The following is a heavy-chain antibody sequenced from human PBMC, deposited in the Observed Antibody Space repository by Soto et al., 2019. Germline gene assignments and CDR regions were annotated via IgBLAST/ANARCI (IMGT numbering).Heavy chain of an antibody. J-gene: IGHJ5*02. CDR3: ARKDKSGYFNWFDP. Sequence: XESLKISCRTSGYRFTSYLIAWVRQMPGKGLEWMGIIFPSDSDTRYSPSFQGQVTISADRSTSTVFLQWASLKASDTAVYFCARKDKSGYFNWFDPWGQGTLVTVSS. D-gene: IGHD3-22*01. V-gene: IGHV5-51*01. CDR2: IFPSDSDT. CDR1: GYRFTSYL.